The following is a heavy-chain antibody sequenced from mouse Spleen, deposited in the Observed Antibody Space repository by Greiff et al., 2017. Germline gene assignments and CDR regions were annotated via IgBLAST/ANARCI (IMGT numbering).Heavy chain of an antibody. CDR1: GFSLTSYG. J-gene: IGHJ1*03. CDR3: ARNKGWDPHWYFDV. Sequence: VQLQESGPGLVQPSQSLSITCTVSGFSLTSYGVHWVRQSPGKGLEWLGVIWSGGSTDYNAAFISRLSISKDNSKSQVFFKMNSLQADDTAIYYCARNKGWDPHWYFDVWGTGTTVTVSS. D-gene: IGHD4-1*01. CDR2: IWSGGST. V-gene: IGHV2-2*01.